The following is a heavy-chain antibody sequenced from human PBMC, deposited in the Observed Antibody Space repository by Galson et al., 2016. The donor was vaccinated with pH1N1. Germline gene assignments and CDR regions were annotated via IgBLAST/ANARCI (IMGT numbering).Heavy chain of an antibody. J-gene: IGHJ4*02. D-gene: IGHD3-10*01. CDR1: GYTLSQIS. CDR2: FDPQDGET. V-gene: IGHV1-24*01. Sequence: SVKVSCKVSGYTLSQISIHWVRQAPGKGLEWMGGFDPQDGETIYAQKFQGRVSMTEDTATATAYMQMNSLRSDDKAVYYCAADLYFYGSLRKLYFDYWGQGTLVTVSS. CDR3: AADLYFYGSLRKLYFDY.